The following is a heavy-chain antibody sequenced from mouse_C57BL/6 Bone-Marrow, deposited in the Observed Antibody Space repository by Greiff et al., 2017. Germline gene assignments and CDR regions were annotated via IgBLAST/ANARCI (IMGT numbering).Heavy chain of an antibody. J-gene: IGHJ4*01. V-gene: IGHV1-54*01. Sequence: VHVKQSGAELVRPGTSVKVSCQASGYAFTNYLIEWVKQRPGQGLAWIGVINPGSGGTTYNEKFKGKATLTADKSSSTAYVQLSSLTSEDSAVYFCESRMDYWGQGASVTVS. CDR1: GYAFTNYL. CDR3: ESRMDY. CDR2: INPGSGGT.